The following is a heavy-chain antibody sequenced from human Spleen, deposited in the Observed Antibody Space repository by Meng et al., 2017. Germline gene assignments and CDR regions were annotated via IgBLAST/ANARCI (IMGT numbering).Heavy chain of an antibody. V-gene: IGHV3-33*08. CDR1: GFTFSSYG. Sequence: GESLKISCAASGFTFSSYGMHWVRQAPGKGLGWVAVIWYAGSNKYYADSVKGRFTISRDNSKNTLYLQMNSLRAEDTAVYYCARETMVRVYYYYGMDVWGQGTTVTVSS. CDR3: ARETMVRVYYYYGMDV. J-gene: IGHJ6*02. D-gene: IGHD3-10*01. CDR2: IWYAGSNK.